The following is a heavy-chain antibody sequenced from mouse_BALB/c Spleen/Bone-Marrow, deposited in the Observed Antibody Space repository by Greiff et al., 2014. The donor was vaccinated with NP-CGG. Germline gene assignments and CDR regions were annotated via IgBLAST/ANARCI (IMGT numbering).Heavy chain of an antibody. V-gene: IGHV7-3*02. Sequence: LKLPCPSSGFTFSYYFMSWVRQPPGKALEWLGFIRNKANGYTTEYSASVKSRFTISRDNSQRIVYLQMNILRNEDSATYYCARERNDDIHWYYDVWGAGNTIPV. D-gene: IGHD2-14*01. CDR1: GFTFSYYF. CDR3: ARERNDDIHWYYDV. J-gene: IGHJ1*01. CDR2: IRNKANGYTT.